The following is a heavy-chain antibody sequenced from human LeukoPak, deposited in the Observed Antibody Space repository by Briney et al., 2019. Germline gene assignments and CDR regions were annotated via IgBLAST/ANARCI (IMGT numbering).Heavy chain of an antibody. V-gene: IGHV3-48*02. CDR1: GFTFSSYS. Sequence: PGGSLRLSCAASGFTFSSYSMNWVRQAPGKGLEWVSYISSSSSTVYYADSVKGRFTISRDNAKNSLYLQMNSLRDEDTAVYYCARENSPYAAPGTIFFDYWGQGTLVTVSS. CDR2: ISSSSSTV. CDR3: ARENSPYAAPGTIFFDY. D-gene: IGHD3-3*01. J-gene: IGHJ4*02.